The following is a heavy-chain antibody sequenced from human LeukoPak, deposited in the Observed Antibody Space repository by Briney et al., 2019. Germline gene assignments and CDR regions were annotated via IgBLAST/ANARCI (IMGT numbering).Heavy chain of an antibody. V-gene: IGHV3-30*18. D-gene: IGHD6-19*01. CDR2: ISYDGSNK. J-gene: IGHJ4*02. CDR3: AKVRWDNSGWYYLDN. CDR1: GFTFSDYG. Sequence: TGGSLRLSCAASGFTFSDYGMHWVRQAPGKGVEWVAVISYDGSNKYYADSVKGRFTISRDNSKNTLYLQMNSLRVEDTAVYYCAKVRWDNSGWYYLDNWGQGTLVTVSS.